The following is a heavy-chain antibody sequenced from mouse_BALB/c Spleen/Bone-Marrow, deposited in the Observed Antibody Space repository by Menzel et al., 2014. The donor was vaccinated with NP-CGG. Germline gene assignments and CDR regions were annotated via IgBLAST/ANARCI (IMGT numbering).Heavy chain of an antibody. Sequence: EVKLVESGGGLVQPGGSRKLSCAASGFTFSRFGMHWVRQAPEKGLEWVAFISSGSSSIYYTDTVKGRFTISRGNPKNTLFLQMTSLRSEDTAMYYCGRGDYWGQGTTLTVSS. V-gene: IGHV5-17*02. CDR2: ISSGSSSI. CDR1: GFTFSRFG. J-gene: IGHJ2*01. CDR3: GRGDY.